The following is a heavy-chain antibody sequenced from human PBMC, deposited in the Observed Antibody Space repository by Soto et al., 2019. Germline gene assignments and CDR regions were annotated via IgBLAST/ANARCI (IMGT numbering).Heavy chain of an antibody. V-gene: IGHV4-31*03. CDR2: IYYSGST. J-gene: IGHJ6*03. CDR1: GGSISSGGYY. CDR3: ARQGRVLWFGEYDYYYMDV. Sequence: SETLSLTCTVSGGSISSGGYYWSWIRQHPGKGLEWIGYIYYSGSTYYNPSLKSRVTISVDTSKNQFSLKLSSVTAADTAVYYCARQGRVLWFGEYDYYYMDVWGKGTTVTVSS. D-gene: IGHD3-10*01.